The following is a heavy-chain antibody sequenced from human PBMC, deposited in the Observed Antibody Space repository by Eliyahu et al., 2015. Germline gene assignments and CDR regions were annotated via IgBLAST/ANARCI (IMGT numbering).Heavy chain of an antibody. D-gene: IGHD4-17*01. V-gene: IGHV5-51*03. CDR3: ARRTLYDFGEPGDF. CDR1: GYTFTDYW. J-gene: IGHJ4*02. Sequence: EVQLVQSGAEVKKPGESLKISCQGSGYTFTDYWIGWVRQMPGKGLEWMGIIYPGDSDTRYSPSFQGQVTISADKSINTAFLQWSSLKASDTAMYYCARRTLYDFGEPGDFWGQGTLVTVSS. CDR2: IYPGDSDT.